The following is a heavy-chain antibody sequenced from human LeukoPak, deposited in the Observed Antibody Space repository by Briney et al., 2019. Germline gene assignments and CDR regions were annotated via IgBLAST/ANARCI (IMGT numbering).Heavy chain of an antibody. V-gene: IGHV3-30-3*01. CDR2: ISYDGSNK. J-gene: IGHJ4*02. CDR1: GFTFSSYA. D-gene: IGHD3-3*01. Sequence: GGSLRLSCAASGFTFSSYAMHWVRQAPGKGLEWVAVISYDGSNKYYADSVKGRFTISRDNSKNTLYLQMNSLRAEDTAVYYCARALPMGPYDFWGGHFDYWGQGTLVTVSS. CDR3: ARALPMGPYDFWGGHFDY.